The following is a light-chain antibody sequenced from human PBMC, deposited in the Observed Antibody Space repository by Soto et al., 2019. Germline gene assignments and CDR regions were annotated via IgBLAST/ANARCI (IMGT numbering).Light chain of an antibody. Sequence: EIVLTQSPGTLSLSPEERATLSCRASQSVVGSYLAWYQQKPGQAPRLLIYGASSRATGIPDRFSGSGSGTDFTLTISRLEPEDFAVYYCQQYGSSRRTFGQGTKVEIK. CDR2: GAS. CDR1: QSVVGSY. CDR3: QQYGSSRRT. V-gene: IGKV3-20*01. J-gene: IGKJ1*01.